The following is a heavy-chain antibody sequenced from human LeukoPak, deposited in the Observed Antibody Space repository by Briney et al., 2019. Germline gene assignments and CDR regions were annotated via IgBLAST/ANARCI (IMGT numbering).Heavy chain of an antibody. V-gene: IGHV3-7*01. Sequence: PGGSLRLSCAASGFTFSSYWMSWVRQAPGKGLEWVANIKKYGSEKYYVDSVKGRFTISRDNAKTSLYLQMNSLRAEDTAVYYCARHLSGVTGYTYGRGIDYWGQGTLVTVSS. D-gene: IGHD5-18*01. CDR3: ARHLSGVTGYTYGRGIDY. CDR1: GFTFSSYW. J-gene: IGHJ4*02. CDR2: IKKYGSEK.